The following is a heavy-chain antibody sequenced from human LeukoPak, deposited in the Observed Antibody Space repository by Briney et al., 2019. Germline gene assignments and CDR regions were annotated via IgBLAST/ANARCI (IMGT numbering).Heavy chain of an antibody. CDR1: GFTFSSYR. V-gene: IGHV3-30*03. CDR3: ADGSRWLGPAFDD. Sequence: GRSLRLSCAASGFTFSSYRMHCVPHAPGKGVEWVAVISYDGSNKYYADSVKGRFTISSDNSKIKLYLQMKSLRADDTARYYCADGSRWLGPAFDDWGQGTLVTVSS. CDR2: ISYDGSNK. J-gene: IGHJ4*02. D-gene: IGHD6-13*01.